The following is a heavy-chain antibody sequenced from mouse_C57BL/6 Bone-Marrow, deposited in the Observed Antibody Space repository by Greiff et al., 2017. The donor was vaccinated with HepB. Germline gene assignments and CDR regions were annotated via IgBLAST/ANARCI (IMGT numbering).Heavy chain of an antibody. J-gene: IGHJ4*01. CDR3: ARDYYGSSSHAMDY. CDR1: GFTFSSYA. D-gene: IGHD1-1*01. V-gene: IGHV5-4*01. CDR2: ISDGGSYT. Sequence: EVMLVESGGGLVKPGGSLKLSCAASGFTFSSYAMSWVRQTPEKRLEWVATISDGGSYTYYPDNVKGRFTISRDNANNLYLQMSHLKSEDTAMYYCARDYYGSSSHAMDYWGQGTSVTVSS.